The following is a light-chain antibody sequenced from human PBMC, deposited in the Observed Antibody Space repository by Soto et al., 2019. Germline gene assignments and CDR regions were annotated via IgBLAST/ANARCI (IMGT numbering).Light chain of an antibody. CDR1: QRISTY. CDR3: QQCYSSPRT. CDR2: ASS. V-gene: IGKV1-39*01. Sequence: DIQMTQSPSTLSAGVGDRVTITCRASQRISTYLNWDQQKPGKATTLLIYASSSLHSGVPSRFSAGESGTDFTPTINTMQPEDLATYFCQQCYSSPRTFGQGTKVEIK. J-gene: IGKJ1*01.